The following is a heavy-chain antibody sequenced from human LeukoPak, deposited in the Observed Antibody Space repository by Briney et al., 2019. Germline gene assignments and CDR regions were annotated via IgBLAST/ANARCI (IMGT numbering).Heavy chain of an antibody. Sequence: SETLSLTCTVSGGSMTNSTYYWGWIRQPPGKGLEWIGSIYYSGSTYYNPSFKSRITISVDTSKNQFSLKVISVTAADTAVYYCARRSPPSWEELYFDYWGQGTLVTVSS. CDR2: IYYSGST. D-gene: IGHD1-26*01. V-gene: IGHV4-39*01. J-gene: IGHJ4*02. CDR3: ARRSPPSWEELYFDY. CDR1: GGSMTNSTYY.